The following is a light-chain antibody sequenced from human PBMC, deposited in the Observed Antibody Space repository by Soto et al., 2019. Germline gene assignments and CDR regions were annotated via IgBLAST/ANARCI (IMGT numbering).Light chain of an antibody. J-gene: IGKJ5*01. CDR1: QSVSIIY. CDR3: QQRSNWHSIT. CDR2: SAS. Sequence: EIVLTQSPATLSLSPGERAALSCRASQSVSIIYLPWYQQKPGQAPRLLIYSASSRATGTPDRFSGSGSGTDFTLTISRLEPEDFAVYYCQQRSNWHSITFGLGTRLEIK. V-gene: IGKV3D-20*02.